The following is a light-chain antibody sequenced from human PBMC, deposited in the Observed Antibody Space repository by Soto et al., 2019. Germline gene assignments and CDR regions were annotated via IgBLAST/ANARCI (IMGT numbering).Light chain of an antibody. CDR1: QSVGTN. J-gene: IGKJ2*01. V-gene: IGKV3-15*01. Sequence: EIVLTQSPASLSVSPGEGVTLSCRASQSVGTNLAWYQQKPGQAPMLVMSGASTRAFGFTPRLSGRGSGTEFTITVTSLQSQDFAVYFCQHYNDWPSGYTFGQGTKLEIK. CDR2: GAS. CDR3: QHYNDWPSGYT.